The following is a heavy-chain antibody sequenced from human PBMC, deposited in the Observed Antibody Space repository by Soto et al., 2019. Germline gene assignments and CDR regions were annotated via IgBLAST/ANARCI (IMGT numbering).Heavy chain of an antibody. J-gene: IGHJ6*04. CDR1: GFTFSSYG. CDR3: ARGWFGPDV. Sequence: PGGSLRLSCAASGFTFSSYGMHWVRQAPGKGLVWVSGIDNAGTDSTYADSVKGRFTSSRDNAKNMLYLQMNSLRVEDTAVYYCARGWFGPDVWGKGTTVTVSS. CDR2: IDNAGTDS. D-gene: IGHD3-10*01. V-gene: IGHV3-74*01.